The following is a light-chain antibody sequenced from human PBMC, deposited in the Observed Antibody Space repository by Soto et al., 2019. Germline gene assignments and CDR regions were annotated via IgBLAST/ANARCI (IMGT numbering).Light chain of an antibody. Sequence: DIQVTQSPPPLSASVGDRVTITCRASQTISTWMAWYQQKPGKAPKLLVYDASTLQSGVASRFSGSGSGTDFTLTISSLQPEDVATYYCQQSYSPPWTLGQGTKVDIK. CDR3: QQSYSPPWT. J-gene: IGKJ1*01. V-gene: IGKV1-39*01. CDR1: QTISTW. CDR2: DAS.